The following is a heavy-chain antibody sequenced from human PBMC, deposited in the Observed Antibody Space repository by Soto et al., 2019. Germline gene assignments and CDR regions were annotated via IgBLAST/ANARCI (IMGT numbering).Heavy chain of an antibody. CDR1: GFTFSSYG. CDR3: AKDSGVRWSILRGAFDI. D-gene: IGHD2-15*01. Sequence: QVQLVESGGGVVQPGRSLRLSCAASGFTFSSYGMHWVRQAPGKGLEWVAVISYDGSNKYYADSAKGRFTISRDNSKNTLYLQMNSLRAEDTAVYYCAKDSGVRWSILRGAFDIWGQGTMVTVSS. J-gene: IGHJ3*02. CDR2: ISYDGSNK. V-gene: IGHV3-30*18.